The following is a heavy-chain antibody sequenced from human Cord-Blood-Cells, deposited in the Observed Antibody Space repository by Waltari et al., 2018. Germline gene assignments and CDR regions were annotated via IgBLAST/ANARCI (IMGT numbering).Heavy chain of an antibody. CDR3: ARDSGDY. Sequence: QVQLQESGPGLVKPSQTLSLTCTVSGGSISSGDYYWSWVRQPPGKGLECIGYTYYRGSTYYNPSLKSRVTISVDTPKNQFARKLSSVTAADTAVYYCARDSGDYWGQGTLVTVSS. J-gene: IGHJ4*02. V-gene: IGHV4-30-4*08. CDR2: TYYRGST. CDR1: GGSISSGDYY. D-gene: IGHD3-10*01.